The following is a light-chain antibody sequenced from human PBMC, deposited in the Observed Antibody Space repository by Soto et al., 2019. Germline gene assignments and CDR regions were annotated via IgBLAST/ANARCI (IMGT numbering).Light chain of an antibody. V-gene: IGLV2-14*03. CDR3: SSYTSSSISYV. J-gene: IGLJ1*01. CDR2: DVG. CDR1: SSDVGGYNY. Sequence: QSALTQPASVSGSPGQSITISCTGTSSDVGGYNYVSWYQHHPGKAPKLMIYDVGNRPSGVSNRFSGSKSGNTASLTISELQAEDEADYYCSSYTSSSISYVFGTGTKVTVL.